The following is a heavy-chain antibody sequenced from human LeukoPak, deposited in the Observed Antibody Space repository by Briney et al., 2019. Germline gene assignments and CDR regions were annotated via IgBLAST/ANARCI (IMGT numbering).Heavy chain of an antibody. J-gene: IGHJ4*02. CDR2: IIPIFGTA. V-gene: IGHV1-69*05. CDR3: ARGPPYY. Sequence: SVKVSCKASGGTFSSYAISWVRQAPGQGLKWMGGIIPIFGTANYAQKFQGRVTMTTDTSTSTAYMELRSLRSDDTAVYYCARGPPYYWGQGTLVTVSS. CDR1: GGTFSSYA.